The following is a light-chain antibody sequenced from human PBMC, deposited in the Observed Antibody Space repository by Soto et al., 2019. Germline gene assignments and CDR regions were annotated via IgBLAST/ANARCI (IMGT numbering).Light chain of an antibody. Sequence: EIVLTQSPDTLSFSPGEKATLSCRASQTIPRNFLAWFQQKPGQAPRLVIYGSSRRASGVPDRFSGGGSRTDFTLTISRLEPEDFAVYFCQQYGSSTLWSFGPGTKVDIK. CDR1: QTIPRNF. V-gene: IGKV3-20*01. CDR3: QQYGSSTLWS. J-gene: IGKJ1*01. CDR2: GSS.